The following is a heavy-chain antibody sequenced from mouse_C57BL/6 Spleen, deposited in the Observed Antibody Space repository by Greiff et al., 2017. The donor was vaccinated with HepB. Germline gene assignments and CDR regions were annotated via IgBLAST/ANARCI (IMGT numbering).Heavy chain of an antibody. V-gene: IGHV1-82*01. D-gene: IGHD1-1*01. CDR3: ARYHYYGSSYDAMDY. CDR1: GYAFSSSW. Sequence: QVQLQQSGPELVKPGASVKISCKASGYAFSSSWMNWVKQRPGKGLEWIGRIYPGDGDTNYNGKFKGKATLTADKSSSTANMQLSSLTSEDSAVYFCARYHYYGSSYDAMDYWGQGTSVTVSS. J-gene: IGHJ4*01. CDR2: IYPGDGDT.